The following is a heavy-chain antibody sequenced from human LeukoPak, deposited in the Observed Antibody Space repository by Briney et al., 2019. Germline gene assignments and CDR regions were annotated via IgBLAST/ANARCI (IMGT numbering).Heavy chain of an antibody. CDR3: AKRPSDYGDYVSYFDY. V-gene: IGHV3-30*18. CDR2: KSDDGRRK. CDR1: GFSFISYG. Sequence: GGSLRLSCAASGFSFISYGMHWVRQAPGKGLEWVGVKSDDGRRKDYADSVKGRFTISRDNSKDTLYLQMNSLRAEDTAVYYCAKRPSDYGDYVSYFDYWGQGTLVTVSS. D-gene: IGHD4-17*01. J-gene: IGHJ4*02.